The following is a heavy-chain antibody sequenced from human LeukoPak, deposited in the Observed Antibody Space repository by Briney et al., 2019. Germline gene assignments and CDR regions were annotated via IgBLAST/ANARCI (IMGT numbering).Heavy chain of an antibody. CDR1: GGTFSSYA. V-gene: IGHV1-69*05. CDR3: ASAAGTTREVGVIGGY. CDR2: IIPIFGTA. Sequence: SVKVSCKASGGTFSSYAISWVRQAPGQGLEWMGGIIPIFGTANYAQKFQGRVTMTRDTSTSTVYMELSSLRSEDTAVYYCASAAGTTREVGVIGGYWGQGTLVTVSS. D-gene: IGHD2-21*01. J-gene: IGHJ4*02.